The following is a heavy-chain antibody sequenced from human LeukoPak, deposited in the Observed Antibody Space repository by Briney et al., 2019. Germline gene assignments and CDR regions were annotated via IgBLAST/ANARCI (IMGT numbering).Heavy chain of an antibody. V-gene: IGHV1-18*01. J-gene: IGHJ5*02. Sequence: GASVKVSCKASGYTFTSYGISWVRQTPGRGLEWMGWISAYNGNTNYAQKLQGRVTMTTDTSTSTAYMELRSLRSDDTAAYYCARVPSGGDKFDPWGQGTLVTVSS. CDR2: ISAYNGNT. D-gene: IGHD6-25*01. CDR1: GYTFTSYG. CDR3: ARVPSGGDKFDP.